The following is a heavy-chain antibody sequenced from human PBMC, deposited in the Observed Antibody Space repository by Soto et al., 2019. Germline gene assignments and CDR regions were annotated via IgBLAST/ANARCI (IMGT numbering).Heavy chain of an antibody. J-gene: IGHJ6*01. CDR3: AKDNNILTGYSFYYGMDV. D-gene: IGHD3-9*01. Sequence: QVQLVESGGGVVQPGRSLRLSCAASGFTFSSYGMHWVRQAPGKGLEWVAVISYDGSNKYYADSVKGRFTISRDNSKNTLYLQMNSLRAEDTAVYYCAKDNNILTGYSFYYGMDVW. CDR1: GFTFSSYG. CDR2: ISYDGSNK. V-gene: IGHV3-30*18.